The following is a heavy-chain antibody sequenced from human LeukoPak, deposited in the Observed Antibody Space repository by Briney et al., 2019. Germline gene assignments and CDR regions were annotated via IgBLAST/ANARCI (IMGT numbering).Heavy chain of an antibody. V-gene: IGHV1-46*01. D-gene: IGHD4-17*01. CDR1: GYTFTNYY. J-gene: IGHJ4*02. CDR3: VRDSGDSTLVSFDY. Sequence: ASVKVSCKASGYTFTNYYIHWVRQAPGQGLERIGIINPGGGSPSYAQKFQGRVTMTRDTSTSTVYMELSSLRSEDTAVYYCVRDSGDSTLVSFDYWGQGTLVSVSS. CDR2: INPGGGSP.